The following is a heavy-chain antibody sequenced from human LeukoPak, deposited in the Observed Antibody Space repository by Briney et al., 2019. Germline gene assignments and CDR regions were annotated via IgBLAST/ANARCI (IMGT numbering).Heavy chain of an antibody. D-gene: IGHD3-16*01. J-gene: IGHJ1*01. CDR2: ISGSGDST. CDR1: GFTFSNYA. Sequence: GGSLRLSCAASGFTFSNYAMRWVRQAPGKGLEWVSGISGSGDSTYYADSVKGRFTISRDNSKNTVSLQMNSLRGEDTAVYYCAKDDAWGRYKDWGQGTLVTVSS. V-gene: IGHV3-23*01. CDR3: AKDDAWGRYKD.